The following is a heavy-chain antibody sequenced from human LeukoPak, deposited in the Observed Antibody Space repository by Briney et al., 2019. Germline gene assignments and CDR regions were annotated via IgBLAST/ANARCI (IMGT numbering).Heavy chain of an antibody. CDR2: IKEDGSES. V-gene: IGHV3-7*04. CDR3: VRADFRGSGWDFAY. Sequence: GGSLRLSCVASGFSLSTYWMGWVRQAPGKGLEWVSNIKEDGSESYYVGSVKGRFTISRDNAKNSLYLQVNSLRAEDTATYYCVRADFRGSGWDFAYWGRGALVTVSS. J-gene: IGHJ4*02. D-gene: IGHD6-25*01. CDR1: GFSLSTYW.